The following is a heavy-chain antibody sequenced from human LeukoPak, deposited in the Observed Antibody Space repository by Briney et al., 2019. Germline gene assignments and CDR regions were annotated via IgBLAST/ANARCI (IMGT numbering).Heavy chain of an antibody. CDR1: GYTLTGYY. CDR2: IIPILGIA. Sequence: SVTVSCMASGYTLTGYYIHWVRQAPRQGLEWMGRIIPILGIANYAQKFQGRVTITADKSTSTAYMELSSLRSEDTAVYYCARDSHSYYYDSSGYSDYWGQGTLVTVSS. J-gene: IGHJ4*02. D-gene: IGHD3-22*01. CDR3: ARDSHSYYYDSSGYSDY. V-gene: IGHV1-69*04.